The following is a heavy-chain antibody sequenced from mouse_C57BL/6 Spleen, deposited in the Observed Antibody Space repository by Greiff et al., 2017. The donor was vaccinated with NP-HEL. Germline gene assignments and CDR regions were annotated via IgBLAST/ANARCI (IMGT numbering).Heavy chain of an antibody. CDR1: GFTFSDYY. D-gene: IGHD1-1*01. V-gene: IGHV5-12*01. CDR2: ISNGGGST. J-gene: IGHJ4*01. Sequence: EVQLVESGGGLVQPGGSLKLSCAASGFTFSDYYMYWVRQTPEKRLEWVAYISNGGGSTYYPDTVKGRFTISRDNAKNTLYLQMSRLKSEETAMYYCARHEIITTVVAPMDYWGQGTSVTVSS. CDR3: ARHEIITTVVAPMDY.